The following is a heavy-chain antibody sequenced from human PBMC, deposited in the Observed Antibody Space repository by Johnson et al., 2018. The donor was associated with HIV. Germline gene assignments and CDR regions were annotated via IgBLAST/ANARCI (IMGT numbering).Heavy chain of an antibody. D-gene: IGHD5-24*01. CDR3: ARVGDGNNKNAFDI. J-gene: IGHJ3*02. Sequence: MLLVESGGGVVRPGGSQRLSCAASGFIFDDYGMSWVRQAPGKGLEWVSSSNGGSTYYANSVKGRFTISRDNSKNTLYLQLGSLRAEDMAVYYCARVGDGNNKNAFDIWGQGTMVTVSS. V-gene: IGHV3-20*04. CDR2: SNGGST. CDR1: GFIFDDYG.